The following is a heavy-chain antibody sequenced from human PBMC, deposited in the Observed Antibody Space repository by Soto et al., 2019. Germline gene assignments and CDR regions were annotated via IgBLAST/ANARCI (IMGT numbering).Heavy chain of an antibody. J-gene: IGHJ2*01. D-gene: IGHD2-2*01. CDR3: ARKVLGSTSRPDWWYFDL. Sequence: EVQLLESGGGLVQPGGSLRLSCVGSGFTFINYAMNWVRQTQGKGLEWVSGISGGGDRTFDADSVKGRFTISRDNSKNTVNLQMNSLRADDTAVYYSARKVLGSTSRPDWWYFDLWGHGTLVTVSS. V-gene: IGHV3-23*01. CDR1: GFTFINYA. CDR2: ISGGGDRT.